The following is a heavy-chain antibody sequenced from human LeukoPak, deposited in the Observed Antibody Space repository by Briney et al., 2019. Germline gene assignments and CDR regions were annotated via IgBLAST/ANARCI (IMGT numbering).Heavy chain of an antibody. CDR2: ISGTGGST. Sequence: GSLRLSCAASGFTFSSYAMSWVRQDPGKGLEWVSTISGTGGSTYYADSVKGRFTISRDNSKNTLYLQMNSLRAEDTAIYYCAKGYSQIKPNWFDPWGQGTLVTVSS. D-gene: IGHD1-14*01. CDR1: GFTFSSYA. J-gene: IGHJ5*02. CDR3: AKGYSQIKPNWFDP. V-gene: IGHV3-23*01.